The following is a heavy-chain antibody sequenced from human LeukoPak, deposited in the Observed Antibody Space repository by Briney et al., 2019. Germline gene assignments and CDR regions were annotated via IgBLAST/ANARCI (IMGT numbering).Heavy chain of an antibody. CDR1: GFTFSSYG. CDR2: IWFDGSNE. D-gene: IGHD5-18*01. Sequence: GRSLRLYCAGSGFTFSSYGMQRVRQAPGKGLEGVADIWFDGSNESYADYGKGPFTISRDNSKNTLYLQMSSLRAEDTALYYCARQSGSSYGYNSFDIWGQGTMVTVSS. J-gene: IGHJ3*02. CDR3: ARQSGSSYGYNSFDI. V-gene: IGHV3-33*01.